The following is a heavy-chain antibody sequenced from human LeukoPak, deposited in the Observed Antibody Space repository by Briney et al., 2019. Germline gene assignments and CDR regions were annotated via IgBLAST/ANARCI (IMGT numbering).Heavy chain of an antibody. Sequence: GGSLRLSCAASGFTFSDYYMSWIRQAPGKGLEWVSYISSSGSTIYCADSVKGRFTISRDNAKNSLYLQMNSLRAEDTAVYYCARGRYYDSSGYAIDYWGQGTLVTVSS. CDR2: ISSSGSTI. J-gene: IGHJ4*02. V-gene: IGHV3-11*01. CDR3: ARGRYYDSSGYAIDY. D-gene: IGHD3-22*01. CDR1: GFTFSDYY.